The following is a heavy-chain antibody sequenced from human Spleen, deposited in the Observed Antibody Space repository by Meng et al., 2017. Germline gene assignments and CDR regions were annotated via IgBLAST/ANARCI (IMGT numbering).Heavy chain of an antibody. D-gene: IGHD6-13*01. CDR1: GYTFNAYY. Sequence: QGEVVQSWGEGKKPGASVKFSCKPSGYTFNAYYKPWVRQAPGQGLEWMGRINPYSDDTHYAQNFHDRVTMTSDTSISTAYMELSRLRSDDTAVYYCVRDEDISAAGYLFGDYWGQGTLVTVSS. V-gene: IGHV1-2*06. J-gene: IGHJ4*02. CDR2: INPYSDDT. CDR3: VRDEDISAAGYLFGDY.